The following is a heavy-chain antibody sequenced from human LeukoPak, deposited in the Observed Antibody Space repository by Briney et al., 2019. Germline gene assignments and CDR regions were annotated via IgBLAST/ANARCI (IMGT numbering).Heavy chain of an antibody. CDR2: IYSSGST. CDR3: ARGPYCSSTSCYLDY. V-gene: IGHV4-4*07. CDR1: GGSISSYY. Sequence: PSETLSPTCTVSGGSISSYYWSWIRQPAGKGLEWIGRIYSSGSTNYNPSLKSRVTMSVDTSKNQFSLRLSSVTAADTAVYYCARGPYCSSTSCYLDYWGQGTLVTVSS. J-gene: IGHJ4*02. D-gene: IGHD2-2*01.